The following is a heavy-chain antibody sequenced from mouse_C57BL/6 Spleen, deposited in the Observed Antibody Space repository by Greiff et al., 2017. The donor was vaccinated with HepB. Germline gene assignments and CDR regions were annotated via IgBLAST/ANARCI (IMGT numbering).Heavy chain of an antibody. CDR1: GYSFTGYY. Sequence: EVKLMESGPELVKPGASVKISCKASGYSFTGYYMNWVKQSPEKSLEWIGEINPSTGGTTYNQKFKAKATLTVDKSSSTAYMQLKSLTSEDSAVYYCARNDYYWYFDVWGTGTTVTVSS. CDR2: INPSTGGT. V-gene: IGHV1-42*01. J-gene: IGHJ1*03. CDR3: ARNDYYWYFDV. D-gene: IGHD2-4*01.